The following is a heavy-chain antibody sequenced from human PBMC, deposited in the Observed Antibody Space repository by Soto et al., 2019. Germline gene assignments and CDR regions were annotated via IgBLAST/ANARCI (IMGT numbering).Heavy chain of an antibody. D-gene: IGHD3-10*01. CDR1: GFTFSNSW. V-gene: IGHV3-74*01. CDR2: MNSDGSSI. CDR3: ARCMVLQQQRVNEAFDI. Sequence: EVQLVESGGGLVQPGGSLRLSCAASGFTFSNSWMHWVRQAPGQGLVWVSRMNSDGSSISYADSVKGRFTISRDNAKNTLYLQMNSLRPEDTALYYCARCMVLQQQRVNEAFDIWGQGTLVTVSS. J-gene: IGHJ3*02.